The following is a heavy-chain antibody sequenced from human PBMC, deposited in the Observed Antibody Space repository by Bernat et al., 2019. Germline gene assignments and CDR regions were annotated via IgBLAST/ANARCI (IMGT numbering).Heavy chain of an antibody. CDR3: VKRSAVATERYFDY. D-gene: IGHD6-19*01. J-gene: IGHJ4*02. CDR1: GFTFRNYN. Sequence: EVQLVESGGGLVHPGGSLRLSCSASGFTFRNYNMQWIRQAPGKGLEYISAINNDGSVTYYRDSVRGRFTISRDNSKSTLDLQMNSLTVDDTAVYYCVKRSAVATERYFDYWGQGTLVTVSS. CDR2: INNDGSVT. V-gene: IGHV3-64D*06.